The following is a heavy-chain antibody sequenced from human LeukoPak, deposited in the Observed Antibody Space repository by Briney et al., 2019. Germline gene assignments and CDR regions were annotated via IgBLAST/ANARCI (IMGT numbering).Heavy chain of an antibody. CDR2: IDASGSDT. Sequence: GGSLRLSCAASGFTFSSYAMSWVRQAPGQGLEWVSAIDASGSDTYYTDSVKGRFTISRDNSKNTVYLQMNSLRVEDTAVYYCADYREPQGLDYWGQGTLVTVSS. V-gene: IGHV3-23*01. CDR1: GFTFSSYA. J-gene: IGHJ4*02. D-gene: IGHD1-26*01. CDR3: ADYREPQGLDY.